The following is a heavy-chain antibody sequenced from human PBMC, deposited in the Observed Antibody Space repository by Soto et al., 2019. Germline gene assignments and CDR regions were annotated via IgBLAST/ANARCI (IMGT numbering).Heavy chain of an antibody. Sequence: EVQLVESGGGLVKPGGSLRLSCAASGFTFSSYSMNWVRQAPGKGLEWVSSISSSSSYIYYADSVKGRFTISRDNAKNSLYLQMNSLRAEDTAVYYCARDLVDYGSGSFYNGTYWGQGTLVTVSS. CDR3: ARDLVDYGSGSFYNGTY. CDR2: ISSSSSYI. D-gene: IGHD3-10*01. CDR1: GFTFSSYS. V-gene: IGHV3-21*01. J-gene: IGHJ4*02.